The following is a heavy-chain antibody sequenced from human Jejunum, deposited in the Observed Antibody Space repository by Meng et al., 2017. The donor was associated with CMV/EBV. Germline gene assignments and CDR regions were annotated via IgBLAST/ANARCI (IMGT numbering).Heavy chain of an antibody. Sequence: SGFTFSIFPMHWVRQAPVKWLEWLAVISYDANNEYYADSVKGRFTISRDNTNYTLFLQMDSLRVEDTTVYYCARDPGIVYAIWWIDPWGQGTLVTVSS. J-gene: IGHJ5*02. CDR2: ISYDANNE. V-gene: IGHV3-30*04. CDR3: ARDPGIVYAIWWIDP. D-gene: IGHD5/OR15-5a*01. CDR1: GFTFSIFP.